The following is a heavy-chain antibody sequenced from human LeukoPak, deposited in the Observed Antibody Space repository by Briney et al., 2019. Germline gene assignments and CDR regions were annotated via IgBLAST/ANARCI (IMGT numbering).Heavy chain of an antibody. D-gene: IGHD3-10*01. CDR1: GFTVSSNY. CDR3: ARDYVTMVRGVPRGGYFDC. CDR2: IYSGGST. V-gene: IGHV3-66*01. Sequence: GGSLRLSCAASGFTVSSNYMSWVRQAPGKGLEWVSVIYSGGSTYYADSVKGRFTISRDNSKNTLYLQMNSLRAEDTAVYYCARDYVTMVRGVPRGGYFDCWGQGTLVTVSS. J-gene: IGHJ4*02.